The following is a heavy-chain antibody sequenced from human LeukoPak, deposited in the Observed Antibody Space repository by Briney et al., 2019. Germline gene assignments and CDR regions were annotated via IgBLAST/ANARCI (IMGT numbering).Heavy chain of an antibody. Sequence: GGSLRLSCAASGFTFSSYSMNWVRQAPGKGLEWVSYISSSSSTIYYADSVKGRFTISRDNAKNSLYLQMNSLRAEDTAVYYCARTSSYYYGSGSYYPDYWGQGTLVTVSS. V-gene: IGHV3-48*04. CDR2: ISSSSSTI. D-gene: IGHD3-10*01. CDR3: ARTSSYYYGSGSYYPDY. J-gene: IGHJ4*02. CDR1: GFTFSSYS.